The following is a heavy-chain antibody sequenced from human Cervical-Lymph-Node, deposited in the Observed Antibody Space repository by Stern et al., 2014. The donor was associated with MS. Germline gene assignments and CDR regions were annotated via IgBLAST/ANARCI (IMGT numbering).Heavy chain of an antibody. CDR2: ISDTGTT. J-gene: IGHJ2*01. D-gene: IGHD2-21*02. CDR1: GGAVSDYY. V-gene: IGHV4-59*02. CDR3: ARDPSTTASDWFFDL. Sequence: QVQLVESGPGLVKPSETLSLTCTVSGGAVSDYYWTWIRQRHGKGLEWIGYISDTGTTNYNPSLHSRVTITLDTSQNQVSLRLRSVTAADTAVYYCARDPSTTASDWFFDLWGRGSLVTVSS.